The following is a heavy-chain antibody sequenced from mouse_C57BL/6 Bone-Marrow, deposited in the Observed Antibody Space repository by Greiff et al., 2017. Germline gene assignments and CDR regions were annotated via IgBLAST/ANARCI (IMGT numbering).Heavy chain of an antibody. Sequence: QVQLQQSGAELVKPGASVKISCKASGYAFSSYWMNWVKQRPGKGLEWIGQIFPGDGDTNYNGKFKGKATLTADKSSTTDYMQLSRPTSADSAVYFFARGAYWGQGTLVTVSA. CDR2: IFPGDGDT. CDR3: ARGAY. V-gene: IGHV1-80*01. J-gene: IGHJ3*01. CDR1: GYAFSSYW.